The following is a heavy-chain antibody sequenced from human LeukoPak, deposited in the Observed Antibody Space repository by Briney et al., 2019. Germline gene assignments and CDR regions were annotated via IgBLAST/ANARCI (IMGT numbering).Heavy chain of an antibody. CDR3: ARQIYSYVYLDY. CDR2: IYYSGST. CDR1: GDSISSHY. V-gene: IGHV4-59*08. D-gene: IGHD5-18*01. J-gene: IGHJ4*02. Sequence: PSETLSLTCTVSGDSISSHYWSWIPQPPAKGLEWIGWIYYSGSTTYNPSLKSRVTISVDTSKTHFSLKLSSVTAADTAVYYCARQIYSYVYLDYWGQRTLVTVSS.